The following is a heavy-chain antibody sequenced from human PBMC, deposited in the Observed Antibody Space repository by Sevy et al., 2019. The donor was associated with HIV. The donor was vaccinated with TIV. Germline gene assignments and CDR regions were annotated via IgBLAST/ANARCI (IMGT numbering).Heavy chain of an antibody. Sequence: ASVKVSCKASGYTFTNYAIHWVRQAPGQKLEWMGRINVGNGNTLSQKFQDRATFTRDTSASTAYMQLSSLRSEDTAMYYCARGEFCSGSSCYSEFFDYWGQGALVTVSS. D-gene: IGHD2-15*01. CDR3: ARGEFCSGSSCYSEFFDY. CDR2: INVGNGNT. J-gene: IGHJ4*02. CDR1: GYTFTNYA. V-gene: IGHV1-3*01.